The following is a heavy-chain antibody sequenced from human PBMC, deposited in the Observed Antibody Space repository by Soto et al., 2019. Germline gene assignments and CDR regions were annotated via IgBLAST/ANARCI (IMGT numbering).Heavy chain of an antibody. CDR3: AKDTEYQLLVRD. V-gene: IGHV3-23*01. D-gene: IGHD2-2*01. Sequence: EVQLLESGGGLVQPGGSLRLSCAASGFTFSSYAMSLVRQAPGKGLEWVSAISGSGGSTYYADSVNGRFTISRDNSKNTLYLQMNRLRAEDTAVYYCAKDTEYQLLVRDWGQGPLVTVSS. CDR2: ISGSGGST. J-gene: IGHJ4*02. CDR1: GFTFSSYA.